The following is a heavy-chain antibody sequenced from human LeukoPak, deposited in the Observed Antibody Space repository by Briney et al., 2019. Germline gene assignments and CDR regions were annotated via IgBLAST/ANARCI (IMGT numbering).Heavy chain of an antibody. D-gene: IGHD3-22*01. CDR3: AKDSLHYYDSSGYPDY. V-gene: IGHV3-9*01. CDR2: ISWNSGSI. Sequence: GESLRLSCAASGFTFDDYAMHWVRQAPGKGLEWVSGISWNSGSIGYADSVKGRFTISRDNAKNSLYLQMNSLRAEDTALYYCAKDSLHYYDSSGYPDYWGQGTLVTVSS. J-gene: IGHJ4*02. CDR1: GFTFDDYA.